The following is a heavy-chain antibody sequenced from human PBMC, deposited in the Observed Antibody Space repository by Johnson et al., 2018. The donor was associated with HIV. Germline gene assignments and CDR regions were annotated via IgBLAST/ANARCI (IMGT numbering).Heavy chain of an antibody. V-gene: IGHV3-30*18. J-gene: IGHJ3*02. Sequence: QVQLVESGGGVVQPGRSLRLSCAASEFTFSSYGMHWVRQAPGKGLEWVAVTSYDGSNKYYADTVKGRFTISRDNSKNTRYLQMNSLRAEDTAVYYCAKGGYNWKFDGFDIWGQGTMVTVSS. CDR3: AKGGYNWKFDGFDI. CDR2: TSYDGSNK. D-gene: IGHD1-20*01. CDR1: EFTFSSYG.